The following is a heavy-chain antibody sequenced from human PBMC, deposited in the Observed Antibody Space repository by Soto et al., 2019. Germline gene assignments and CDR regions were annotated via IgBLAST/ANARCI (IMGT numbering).Heavy chain of an antibody. CDR1: GYTFTYYH. J-gene: IGHJ4*02. V-gene: IGHV1-46*01. D-gene: IGHD5-18*01. CDR2: INPNGGDT. Sequence: QVQLVQSGAEVKKPGASVKVSCKASGYTFTYYHVHWVRQAPGQGLEWMGIINPNGGDTSYAQKFQGRVTMTRDTSTSTGYMEISSLRSEDTALYYCARVPYSSGLLSYLDYWGQGTLVTVSS. CDR3: ARVPYSSGLLSYLDY.